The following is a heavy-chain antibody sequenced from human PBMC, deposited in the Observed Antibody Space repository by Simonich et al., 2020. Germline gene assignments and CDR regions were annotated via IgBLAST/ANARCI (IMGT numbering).Heavy chain of an antibody. D-gene: IGHD3-10*01. CDR3: ARDREVYGSGSYYNY. Sequence: EVQLVESGGGLVQPGGSLRLSCAASGFTFSSYWMSWVRQAPGKGLEWVANIKQDRSGKYYVYSVKGRFTISRDNAKNSLYLQMNRLRAEDTAVYYCARDREVYGSGSYYNYWGQGTLVTVSS. CDR2: IKQDRSGK. V-gene: IGHV3-7*01. J-gene: IGHJ4*02. CDR1: GFTFSSYW.